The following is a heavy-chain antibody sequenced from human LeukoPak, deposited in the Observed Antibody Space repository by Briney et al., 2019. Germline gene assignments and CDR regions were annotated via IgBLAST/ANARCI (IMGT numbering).Heavy chain of an antibody. D-gene: IGHD1-26*01. CDR1: GYTFTSYF. V-gene: IGHV1-46*01. Sequence: VASVTVSCKTSGYTFTSYFMHWVRQAPGQGLEWMGIINPSGGSTNYAQNFQGRVTMTRDTSTSIVYMELSNLRSEDTAVYYCARAALVGATYFFDHWGRGTLVTVSS. CDR3: ARAALVGATYFFDH. J-gene: IGHJ4*02. CDR2: INPSGGST.